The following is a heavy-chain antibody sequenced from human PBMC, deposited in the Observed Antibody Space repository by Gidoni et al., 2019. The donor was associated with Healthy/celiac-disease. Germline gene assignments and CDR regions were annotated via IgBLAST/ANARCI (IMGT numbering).Heavy chain of an antibody. D-gene: IGHD3-16*01. CDR2: IYPGDSDT. V-gene: IGHV5-51*01. Sequence: PGKGLEWMGIIYPGDSDTRYSPSFQGQVTISADKSISTAYLQWSSLKASDTVMYYCARAGGDYTSDRSDMDVWGKGTTVTVSS. J-gene: IGHJ6*03. CDR3: ARAGGDYTSDRSDMDV.